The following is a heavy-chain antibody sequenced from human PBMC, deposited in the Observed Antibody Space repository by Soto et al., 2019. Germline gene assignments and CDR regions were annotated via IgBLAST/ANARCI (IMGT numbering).Heavy chain of an antibody. Sequence: SETLSLTCTVSGGSISSYYWSWIRQPPGKGLEWIGYIYYSGSTNYNPSLKSRVTISVDTSKNQFSLKLSSVTAADTAVYYCARVDHGSGSYSPKFDYWGQGTLVTVSS. CDR3: ARVDHGSGSYSPKFDY. D-gene: IGHD3-10*01. V-gene: IGHV4-59*01. CDR2: IYYSGST. J-gene: IGHJ4*02. CDR1: GGSISSYY.